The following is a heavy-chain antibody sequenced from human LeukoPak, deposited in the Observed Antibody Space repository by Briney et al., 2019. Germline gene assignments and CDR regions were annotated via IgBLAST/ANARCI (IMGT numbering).Heavy chain of an antibody. D-gene: IGHD2-2*01. CDR1: GFTFSSYE. CDR3: ARDLSYCTITSCSYFYYGMDV. Sequence: GGSLRLSCSASGFTFSSYEMNWVRQAPGKGLEWVSYISSSGGTIYYADSVKGRFTISRDNAKNSLYLQMNSLRAEDTAVYYCARDLSYCTITSCSYFYYGMDVWGRGTTVTVSS. CDR2: ISSSGGTI. J-gene: IGHJ6*02. V-gene: IGHV3-48*03.